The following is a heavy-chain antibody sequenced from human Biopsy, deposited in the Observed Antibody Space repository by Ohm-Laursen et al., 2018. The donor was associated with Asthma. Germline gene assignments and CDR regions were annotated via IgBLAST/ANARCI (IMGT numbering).Heavy chain of an antibody. CDR3: ARAVDYSHYYGMDV. J-gene: IGHJ6*02. CDR1: GHTFNSAG. D-gene: IGHD3-10*01. CDR2: ISVYNGNT. V-gene: IGHV1-18*01. Sequence: ASVKVSCKTSGHTFNSAGITWVRQAPGQGLEWMGRISVYNGNTKVAQKLQDRVTMITDTSTSTAYMELRSLRSDDTAVYFCARAVDYSHYYGMDVWGQGTSVTVS.